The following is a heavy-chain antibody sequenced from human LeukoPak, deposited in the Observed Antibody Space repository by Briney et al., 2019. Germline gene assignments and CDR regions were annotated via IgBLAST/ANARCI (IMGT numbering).Heavy chain of an antibody. J-gene: IGHJ4*02. V-gene: IGHV4-34*01. CDR3: ARDSIVGAT. CDR2: INHSGST. D-gene: IGHD1-26*01. CDR1: GGSFSGYY. Sequence: ETLSLTCAVYGGSFSGYYWSWIRQPPGKGLEWIGEINHSGSTNYNPSLKSRVTISVDTSKNQFSLKLSSVTAADTAVYYCARDSIVGATWGQGTLVTVSS.